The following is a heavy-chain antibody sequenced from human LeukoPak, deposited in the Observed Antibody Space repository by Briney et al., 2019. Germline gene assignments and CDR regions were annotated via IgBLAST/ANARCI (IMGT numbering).Heavy chain of an antibody. CDR3: ARVPSSGWYYFDY. CDR1: GGSISSYY. Sequence: PSETLSLTCTVSGGSISSYYWSWIRQPPGKGLEWIGYIYYSGSTNYNPSLKSRVTISVDTSKNQFSLKLGSVTAADTAVYYCARVPSSGWYYFDYWGQGTLVTVSS. CDR2: IYYSGST. V-gene: IGHV4-59*01. D-gene: IGHD6-19*01. J-gene: IGHJ4*02.